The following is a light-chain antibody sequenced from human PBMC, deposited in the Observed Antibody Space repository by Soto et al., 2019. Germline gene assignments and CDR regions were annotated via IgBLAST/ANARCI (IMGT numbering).Light chain of an antibody. V-gene: IGKV3-20*01. J-gene: IGKJ4*01. CDR1: QSVSSNY. Sequence: EIVLTQSPGTLSLSPGERVTLSCRASQSVSSNYLAWYQQKPGQAPRLLIYGASTRATGIPDRFSGSGSGTDFTLTISRLEPEDFAVYYCQQYGNSPPITFGGGTKVDI. CDR2: GAS. CDR3: QQYGNSPPIT.